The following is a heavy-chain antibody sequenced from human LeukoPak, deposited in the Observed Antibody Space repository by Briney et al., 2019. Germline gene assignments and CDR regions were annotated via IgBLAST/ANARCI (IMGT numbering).Heavy chain of an antibody. J-gene: IGHJ4*02. CDR3: ARVTHEYSGSYYFDY. V-gene: IGHV1-24*01. Sequence: ASVKVSCKASGYTFTSYYMHWVRQAPGKGLEWMGGFDPEDGETIYAQKFQGRVTMTRNTSISTAYMELSSLRSEDTAVYYCARVTHEYSGSYYFDYWGQGTLVTVSS. D-gene: IGHD1-26*01. CDR2: FDPEDGET. CDR1: GYTFTSYY.